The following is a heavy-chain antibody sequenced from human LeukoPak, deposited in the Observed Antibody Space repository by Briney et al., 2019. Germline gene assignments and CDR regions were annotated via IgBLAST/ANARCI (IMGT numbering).Heavy chain of an antibody. CDR2: INYSGNT. J-gene: IGHJ4*02. V-gene: IGHV4-31*03. Sequence: SETLSLTCTVSGGSISSGAHYWNWIRQHPGKGLEWIGYINYSGNTYYNPSLKSRVTISADTSKNQFSLKLSSVTAADTAVHYCARGGSGEGYWGQGTLVTVSS. CDR3: ARGGSGEGY. D-gene: IGHD3-10*01. CDR1: GGSISSGAHY.